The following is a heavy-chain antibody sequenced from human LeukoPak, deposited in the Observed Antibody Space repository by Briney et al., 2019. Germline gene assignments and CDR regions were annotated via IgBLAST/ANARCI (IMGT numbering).Heavy chain of an antibody. CDR2: IYTSGST. CDR3: AITEWPGYGDYYFDY. V-gene: IGHV4-61*02. D-gene: IGHD4-17*01. J-gene: IGHJ4*02. CDR1: GGSISSGSYY. Sequence: SETLSLTCTVSGGSISSGSYYWSWIRQPAGKGLEWIGRIYTSGSTNYNPSLKRRVTISVDTSKNQFSLKLSSVTAADAAVYYYAITEWPGYGDYYFDYWGQGTLVTVSS.